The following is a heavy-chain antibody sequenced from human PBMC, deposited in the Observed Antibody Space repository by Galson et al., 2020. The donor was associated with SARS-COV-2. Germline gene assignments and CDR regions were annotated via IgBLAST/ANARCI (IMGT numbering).Heavy chain of an antibody. CDR3: ARMEVIEPTEAFDI. J-gene: IGHJ3*02. Sequence: SETLYLTCTVSGGSISSGGNSWSWIRQHPGKGLEWIGYIYYSGSTYYNPSLQSRVTISVDTSKNQFSLKLSSVTAADTAVYYCARMEVIEPTEAFDIWGQGTMVTVSS. D-gene: IGHD2-21*01. V-gene: IGHV4-31*03. CDR2: IYYSGST. CDR1: GGSISSGGNS.